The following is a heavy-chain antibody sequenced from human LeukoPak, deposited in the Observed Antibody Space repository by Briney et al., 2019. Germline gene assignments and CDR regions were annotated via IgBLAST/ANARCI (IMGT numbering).Heavy chain of an antibody. CDR3: ASGLGFCSGSDCTNLVKDYYYGMNV. Sequence: ASVKVSCKASGGPFSNYAFSWVRQAPGQGLEWMGRITPIVDIATCIQKFQGRVTITANKFTSTAYMELSSLTSEDTAVYYCASGLGFCSGSDCTNLVKDYYYGMNVWGQGTTVTVSS. D-gene: IGHD2-15*01. V-gene: IGHV1-69*04. CDR1: GGPFSNYA. CDR2: ITPIVDIA. J-gene: IGHJ6*02.